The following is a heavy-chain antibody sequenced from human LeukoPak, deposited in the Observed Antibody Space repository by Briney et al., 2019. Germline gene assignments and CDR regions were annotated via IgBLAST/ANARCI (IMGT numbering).Heavy chain of an antibody. Sequence: GESLKISCKGSGYSFTNYWIGWVRQMPGKGLEWMGIIYPGDSDTRYSPSFQGQVTISVDKSISTAYLQWSSLKASDTAMYYCARRRDLYSGSYYTFDYWGQGTLVTVSS. CDR3: ARRRDLYSGSYYTFDY. J-gene: IGHJ4*02. V-gene: IGHV5-51*01. D-gene: IGHD1-26*01. CDR2: IYPGDSDT. CDR1: GYSFTNYW.